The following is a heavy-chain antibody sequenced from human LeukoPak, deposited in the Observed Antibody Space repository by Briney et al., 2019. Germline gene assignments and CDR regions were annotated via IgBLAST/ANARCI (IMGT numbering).Heavy chain of an antibody. CDR1: GGSISSSSYY. Sequence: SETQSLTRTVSGGSISSSSYYWSWIRQPAGKGLEWIGRIYISGTTNSTPSLNTRSPMSVQTSHNQFSLKPSSVSTAHTAPYYWARLRGYSSGLYFDYWGQGTLVTVSS. J-gene: IGHJ4*02. CDR2: IYISGTT. V-gene: IGHV4-61*02. CDR3: ARLRGYSSGLYFDY. D-gene: IGHD5-18*01.